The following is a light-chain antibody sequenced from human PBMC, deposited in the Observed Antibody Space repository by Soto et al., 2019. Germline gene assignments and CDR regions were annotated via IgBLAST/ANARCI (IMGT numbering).Light chain of an antibody. J-gene: IGKJ4*01. CDR3: QQRSNWPST. CDR2: DAS. CDR1: ESVSRY. Sequence: EIVLTQSPATLSLSPGNRATLSCRASESVSRYLAWYQQKPGQAPRLLIYDASNRATGIPARFSGSGSGTDFTLTITSLEPEDFAVYYCQQRSNWPSTFGGGTKEEIK. V-gene: IGKV3-11*01.